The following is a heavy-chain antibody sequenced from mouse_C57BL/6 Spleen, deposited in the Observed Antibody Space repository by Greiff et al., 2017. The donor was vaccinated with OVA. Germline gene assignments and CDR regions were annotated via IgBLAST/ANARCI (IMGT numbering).Heavy chain of an antibody. Sequence: VKLQESGAELARPGASVKLSCKASGYTFTSYGISWVKQRTGQGLEWIGEIYPRSGNTYYNEKFKGKATLTADKSSSTAYMELRSLTSEDSAVYFCAREGLYYDYDVGMDYWGQGTSVTVSS. J-gene: IGHJ4*01. CDR2: IYPRSGNT. CDR3: AREGLYYDYDVGMDY. D-gene: IGHD2-4*01. CDR1: GYTFTSYG. V-gene: IGHV1-81*01.